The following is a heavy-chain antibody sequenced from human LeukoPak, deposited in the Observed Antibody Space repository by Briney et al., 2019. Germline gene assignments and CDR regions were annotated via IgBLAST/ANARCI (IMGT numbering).Heavy chain of an antibody. V-gene: IGHV3-74*01. D-gene: IGHD3-10*01. J-gene: IGHJ4*02. Sequence: PGRSLRLSFAASGLTFSSHWMHWVRQAPRKGLLRVSRINSDGSSTRNADFVEGRFTISRDNAKNTLYLQMTSLRAEDTAVYYCARGDYYGSRGDYWGQGTLVTVSS. CDR2: INSDGSST. CDR3: ARGDYYGSRGDY. CDR1: GLTFSSHW.